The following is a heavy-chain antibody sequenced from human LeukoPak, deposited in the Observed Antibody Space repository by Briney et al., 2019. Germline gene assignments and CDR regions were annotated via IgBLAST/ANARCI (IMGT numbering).Heavy chain of an antibody. J-gene: IGHJ4*02. CDR1: GGSMSSYY. D-gene: IGHD2-2*01. CDR3: ARDLRGNSCYDY. Sequence: SETLSHTCTVSGGSMSSYYWSWIRQTPGKGLEWIGYIYYSGSTNYNPSLKSRVTISVDTSKDQFSLKLSSVTAADTAVYYCARDLRGNSCYDYWGQGTLVIVSS. V-gene: IGHV4-59*01. CDR2: IYYSGST.